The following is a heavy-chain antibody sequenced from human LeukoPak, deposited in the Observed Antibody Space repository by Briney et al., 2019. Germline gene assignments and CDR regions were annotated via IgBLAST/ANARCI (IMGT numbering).Heavy chain of an antibody. CDR1: GGSISSYS. J-gene: IGHJ4*02. CDR3: ARVHEWGAYFDY. Sequence: SETLSLTCTVSGGSISSYSWSWIRQPPGKGLEWIGYIYHSGSTYYKPSLKSRVTISVDRSKNQFSLKLSSVTAADTAVYYCARVHEWGAYFDYWGQGTLVTVSS. V-gene: IGHV4-30-2*01. D-gene: IGHD1-26*01. CDR2: IYHSGST.